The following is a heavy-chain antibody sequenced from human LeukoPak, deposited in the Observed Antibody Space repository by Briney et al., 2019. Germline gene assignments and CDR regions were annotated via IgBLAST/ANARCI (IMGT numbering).Heavy chain of an antibody. J-gene: IGHJ4*02. CDR2: FSTSGGST. Sequence: PGGSLRLSCAASGFTFSSYAMGGGRRAPGKGLEGGSGFSTSGGSTSYADSAKRRFTLSRDNPRNTLYMQMNSLRAEDTAVYYCAIMHRYYDGSGYWVQWGQGTLVTVSS. D-gene: IGHD3-22*01. CDR1: GFTFSSYA. V-gene: IGHV3-23*01. CDR3: AIMHRYYDGSGYWVQ.